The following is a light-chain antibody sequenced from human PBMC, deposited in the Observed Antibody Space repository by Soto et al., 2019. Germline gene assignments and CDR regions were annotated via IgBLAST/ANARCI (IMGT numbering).Light chain of an antibody. CDR2: DAS. Sequence: EVVLTQSPVTLALSPGDGATLSCRTSPSVDIYLAWYQQKPGQAPRLLIYDASNRATGIPARFSGSGSGTDFTLTISSLEPEDFAVYYCQQRKYWPPLTFGGGTKVELK. V-gene: IGKV3-11*01. J-gene: IGKJ4*01. CDR1: PSVDIY. CDR3: QQRKYWPPLT.